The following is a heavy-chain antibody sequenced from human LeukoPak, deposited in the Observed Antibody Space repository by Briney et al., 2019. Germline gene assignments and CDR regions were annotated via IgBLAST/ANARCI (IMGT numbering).Heavy chain of an antibody. V-gene: IGHV3-13*01. CDR1: GFTFNTYD. CDR3: ARNRGRDGFDI. Sequence: PGGSLRLSCAASGFTFNTYDMHWVRRVTGKGLEWGSTISTGGDTYYAASVKGRFTISRENAKNSLYLQMNSLGAGDTAAYYCARNRGRDGFDIWGQGTLVTVSS. D-gene: IGHD5-24*01. CDR2: ISTGGDT. J-gene: IGHJ3*02.